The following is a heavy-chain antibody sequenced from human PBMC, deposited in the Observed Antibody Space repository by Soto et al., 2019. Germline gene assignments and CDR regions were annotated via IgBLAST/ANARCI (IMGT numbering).Heavy chain of an antibody. CDR2: VYTSGST. Sequence: SETLSLTCTVSGVSISSYYCSWIRQPAGKGLEWIGRVYTSGSTNYNPSLRSRVTMSVDTSKNQFSLKLNSVTAADTAVYYCARDRPIVATSGYGMDVWGQGTAVTVSS. CDR1: GVSISSYY. V-gene: IGHV4-4*07. CDR3: ARDRPIVATSGYGMDV. J-gene: IGHJ6*02. D-gene: IGHD5-12*01.